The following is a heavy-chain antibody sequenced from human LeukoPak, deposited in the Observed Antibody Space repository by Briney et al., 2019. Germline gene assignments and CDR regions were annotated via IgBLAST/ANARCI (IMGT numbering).Heavy chain of an antibody. J-gene: IGHJ6*03. Sequence: SGTLSLTCAVSGGSISSSNWWSWVRQPPGKGLEWIGEIYHSGSTNYNPSLKSRVTISVDKSKNQFSLKLSSVTAADTAVYYCARLKQQLVRLLSRDTTYYYYYYMDVWGKGTTVTVSS. D-gene: IGHD6-13*01. V-gene: IGHV4-4*02. CDR3: ARLKQQLVRLLSRDTTYYYYYYMDV. CDR2: IYHSGST. CDR1: GGSISSSNW.